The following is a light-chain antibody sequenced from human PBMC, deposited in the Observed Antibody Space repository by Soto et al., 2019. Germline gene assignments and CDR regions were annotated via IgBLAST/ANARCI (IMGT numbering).Light chain of an antibody. CDR3: QQRFTWPLT. Sequence: ETVLTQSPATLSLSPGESATLSCRASQTVSRFFAWYQQKPGQSPSLLIYGVSNRATGVPARFSASGSGTDFTLSISSLEPEDSAVYYCQQRFTWPLTFGGGTKVEIK. V-gene: IGKV3-11*01. J-gene: IGKJ4*01. CDR1: QTVSRF. CDR2: GVS.